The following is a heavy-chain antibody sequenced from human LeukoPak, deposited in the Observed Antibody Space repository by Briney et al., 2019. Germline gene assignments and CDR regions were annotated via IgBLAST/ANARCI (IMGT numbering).Heavy chain of an antibody. Sequence: SETLSLTCTVSGGSISSYYWSWIRQPPGKGLEWIGYIYYSGSTNYNPSLKSRVTISVDTSKNQFSLKLSSVTAADTAVYYCASSAEVDYYYYMDVWGKGTTVTVSS. CDR3: ASSAEVDYYYYMDV. J-gene: IGHJ6*03. V-gene: IGHV4-59*08. CDR1: GGSISSYY. CDR2: IYYSGST. D-gene: IGHD1-26*01.